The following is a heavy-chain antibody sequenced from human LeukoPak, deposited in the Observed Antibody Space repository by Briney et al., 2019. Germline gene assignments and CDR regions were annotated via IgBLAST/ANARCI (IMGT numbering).Heavy chain of an antibody. CDR3: ARDGFERGDNTDYMDV. V-gene: IGHV4-4*02. Sequence: SETLSLTCAVSGGSISSNYWWSWVRQPPGKGLEWIGEIYHSGNTNYNPSLKSRVTISVDKSNNQFSLRLSSVTAADTAVYYCARDGFERGDNTDYMDVWGKGTTVTVSS. CDR1: GGSISSNYW. CDR2: IYHSGNT. D-gene: IGHD2-2*03. J-gene: IGHJ6*03.